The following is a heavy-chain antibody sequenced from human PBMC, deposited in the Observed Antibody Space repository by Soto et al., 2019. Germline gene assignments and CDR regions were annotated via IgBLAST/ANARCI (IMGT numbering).Heavy chain of an antibody. CDR2: ISSNGGST. CDR1: GGTFSSYA. J-gene: IGHJ6*02. CDR3: VKGIAAAGNYGMDV. Sequence: SCKASGGTFSSYAMHWVRQAPGKGLEYVSAISSNGGSTYYADSVKGRFTISRDNSKNTLYLQMSSLRAEDTAVYYCVKGIAAAGNYGMDVWGQGTTVTVSS. D-gene: IGHD6-13*01. V-gene: IGHV3-64D*08.